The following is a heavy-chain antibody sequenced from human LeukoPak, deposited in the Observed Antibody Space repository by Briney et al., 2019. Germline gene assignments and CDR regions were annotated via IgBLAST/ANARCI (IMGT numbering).Heavy chain of an antibody. J-gene: IGHJ4*02. CDR3: AKYGSYYYYDSSGFTSFDY. V-gene: IGHV4-30-4*08. CDR2: IYYSGST. Sequence: PSETLSPTCTVSDGSISSGDYYWSWIRQPPGKGLEWIGYIYYSGSTYYNPSLKSRVIISVDTSKNQFSLKLRSVTAADTAVYYCAKYGSYYYYDSSGFTSFDYWGQGTLVTVSS. CDR1: DGSISSGDYY. D-gene: IGHD3-22*01.